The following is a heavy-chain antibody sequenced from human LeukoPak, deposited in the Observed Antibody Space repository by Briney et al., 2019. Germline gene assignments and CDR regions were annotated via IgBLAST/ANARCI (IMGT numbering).Heavy chain of an antibody. Sequence: ASVKVSCKASGYTFTSYGISWVRQAPGQGLEWMGWISAYNGNTNYAQKFQGRVTITADESTSTAYMELSSLRSEDTAVYYCARTATVTTYYYYGMDVWGQGTTVTVSS. CDR1: GYTFTSYG. CDR2: ISAYNGNT. J-gene: IGHJ6*02. CDR3: ARTATVTTYYYYGMDV. D-gene: IGHD4-11*01. V-gene: IGHV1-18*01.